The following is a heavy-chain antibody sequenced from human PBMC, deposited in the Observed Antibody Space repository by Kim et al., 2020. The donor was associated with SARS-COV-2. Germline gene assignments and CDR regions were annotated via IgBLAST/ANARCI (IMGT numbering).Heavy chain of an antibody. CDR2: MNPNSGNT. CDR3: ARRIAVAGTVWVDP. CDR1: GYTFTSYD. J-gene: IGHJ5*02. V-gene: IGHV1-8*01. Sequence: ASVKVSCKASGYTFTSYDINWVRQATGQGLEWMGWMNPNSGNTGYAQKFQGRVTMTRNTSISTAYMELSSLRSEDTAVYYCARRIAVAGTVWVDPWGQGTLVTVSS. D-gene: IGHD6-19*01.